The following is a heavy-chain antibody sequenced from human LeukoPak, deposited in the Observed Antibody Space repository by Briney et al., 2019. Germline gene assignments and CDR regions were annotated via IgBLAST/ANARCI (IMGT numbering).Heavy chain of an antibody. CDR2: IYYRGRT. Sequence: SETLSLTCTVSGGSISSGDYYWSWIRQPPGKGLEWIGYIYYRGRTYYNPSLKSRVTISVDTSKNQFSLKLSSVTAADTAVYYCARDLLNEGNHLDYWGQGTLVTVSS. CDR1: GGSISSGDYY. CDR3: ARDLLNEGNHLDY. D-gene: IGHD4-23*01. J-gene: IGHJ4*02. V-gene: IGHV4-30-4*01.